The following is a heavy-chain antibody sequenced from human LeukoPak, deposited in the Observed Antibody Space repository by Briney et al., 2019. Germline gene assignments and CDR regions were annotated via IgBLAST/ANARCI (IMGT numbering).Heavy chain of an antibody. V-gene: IGHV1-8*01. Sequence: GASVKVSCKASGYTFINYDINWVRQASGQGLEWMGWINPNSGHTGYAQKFQGRVTMTRDTSIGTAYMELSSLRSEDTAVYYCAHSSWQEYLDYWGQGILVTVSS. CDR1: GYTFINYD. CDR2: INPNSGHT. D-gene: IGHD6-13*01. J-gene: IGHJ4*02. CDR3: AHSSWQEYLDY.